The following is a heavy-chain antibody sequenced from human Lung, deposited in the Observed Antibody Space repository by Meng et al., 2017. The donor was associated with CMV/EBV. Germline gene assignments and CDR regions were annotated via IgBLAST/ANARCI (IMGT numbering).Heavy chain of an antibody. CDR2: IYSSGLT. D-gene: IGHD2-2*01. Sequence: VPLQHSGPGPGQPSDTPSLTLSVSGGSVLGYDGNWIRQPAGKGLEWIGRIYSSGLTHYNPSLENRITMSVDTSKNHFSLDLTSVAAADTARYYCVRLAPDVNYSDNWGQGTLVTVSS. CDR1: GGSVLGYD. CDR3: VRLAPDVNYSDN. J-gene: IGHJ4*02. V-gene: IGHV4-4*07.